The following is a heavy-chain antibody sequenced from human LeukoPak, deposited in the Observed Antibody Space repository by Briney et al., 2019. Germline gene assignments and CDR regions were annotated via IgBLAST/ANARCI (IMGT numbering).Heavy chain of an antibody. CDR2: INPNSGGT. V-gene: IGHV1-2*02. CDR1: GYTFTGYY. Sequence: ASVKVSCKASGYTFTGYYMHWVRQAPGQGLEWMGWINPNSGGTNYAQKFQGRVTMTRDTSISTAYMELSRLRSDGTAVYYCAWSNWNYEGGAFDIWGQGTMVTVSS. D-gene: IGHD1-7*01. J-gene: IGHJ3*02. CDR3: AWSNWNYEGGAFDI.